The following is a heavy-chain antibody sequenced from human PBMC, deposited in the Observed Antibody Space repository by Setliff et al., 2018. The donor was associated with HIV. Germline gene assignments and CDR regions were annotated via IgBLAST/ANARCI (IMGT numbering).Heavy chain of an antibody. D-gene: IGHD3-16*01. J-gene: IGHJ4*02. CDR1: GGSFSGFY. CDR3: ARTVMSGDDY. CDR2: ISHSGST. V-gene: IGHV4-34*01. Sequence: SETLSLTCAVYGGSFSGFYWSWIRQPPGKGLEWIGEISHSGSTTYNPSLKSRVTISVDTSKNQYSLRLDSVTAADTAVYYCARTVMSGDDYWGQGTLVTVSS.